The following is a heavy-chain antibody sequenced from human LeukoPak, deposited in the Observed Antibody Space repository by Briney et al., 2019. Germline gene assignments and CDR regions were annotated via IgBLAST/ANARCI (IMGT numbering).Heavy chain of an antibody. CDR1: GGTFSSYA. Sequence: SVKVSCKASGGTFSSYAISWVRQAPGQGLEWMGGIIPVFGTANYAQKFQGRVTITADKSTSTAYMELSSLRSEDTAVYYCGREYIDRTLGDYESGSYIDYWGQGTLVTVSS. V-gene: IGHV1-69*06. CDR3: GREYIDRTLGDYESGSYIDY. CDR2: IIPVFGTA. D-gene: IGHD3-10*01. J-gene: IGHJ4*02.